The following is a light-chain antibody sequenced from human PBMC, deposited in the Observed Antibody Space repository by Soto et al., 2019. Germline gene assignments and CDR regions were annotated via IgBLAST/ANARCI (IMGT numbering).Light chain of an antibody. V-gene: IGLV2-14*01. J-gene: IGLJ2*01. Sequence: QSVLTQPASVSGSPGQSITISCNRTSRDVGGYNYVSWYQQHPDKAPKLMIYDVSNRPSGVSNRFSGSKSGNTASLTISGLQAEDEADYYSISYTSSSTQNVVFCGGTKLTVL. CDR3: ISYTSSSTQNVV. CDR1: SRDVGGYNY. CDR2: DVS.